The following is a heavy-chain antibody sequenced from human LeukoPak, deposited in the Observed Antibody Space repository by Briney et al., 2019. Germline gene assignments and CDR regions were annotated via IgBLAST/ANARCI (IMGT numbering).Heavy chain of an antibody. Sequence: ASVKVSCKASGYTLTSYGISWLRQAPAQGLEWMGWSSFYNGNTNYAQKFQGRVTMTTDTSTSTAYMELRSLTSDDTAVYYCARAYGGYSYGSDHWGQGTLVIVSS. CDR1: GYTLTSYG. CDR2: SSFYNGNT. V-gene: IGHV1-18*01. D-gene: IGHD5-18*01. CDR3: ARAYGGYSYGSDH. J-gene: IGHJ4*02.